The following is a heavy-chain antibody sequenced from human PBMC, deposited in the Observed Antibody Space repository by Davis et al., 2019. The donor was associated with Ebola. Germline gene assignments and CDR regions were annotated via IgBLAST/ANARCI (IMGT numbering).Heavy chain of an antibody. V-gene: IGHV3-74*01. J-gene: IGHJ2*01. D-gene: IGHD4-17*01. CDR3: ARHVDGDFWYFDL. CDR1: GFTLSSYW. Sequence: GESLKISCAASGFTLSSYWMHWVRQAPGKGLVWVSRINSDGSNTNYADSVKGRFTISRDNAKNTLYLEMNSLRVEDTAVYYCARHVDGDFWYFDLWGRGTRVTVSS. CDR2: INSDGSNT.